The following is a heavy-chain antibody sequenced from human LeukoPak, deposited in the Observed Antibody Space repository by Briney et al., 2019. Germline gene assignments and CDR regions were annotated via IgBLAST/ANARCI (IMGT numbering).Heavy chain of an antibody. D-gene: IGHD2-15*01. J-gene: IGHJ1*01. V-gene: IGHV3-23*01. Sequence: GGSLRLSCAASGFSFNIYAMSWVRQAPGQGLKWVSAISNTGGSTYYADSVKGRFTISRDKSKNTLSLQMNSLRAEDTAVYYCAQQVGYCSSGSCYFTYWGQGTLVTVSS. CDR3: AQQVGYCSSGSCYFTY. CDR2: ISNTGGST. CDR1: GFSFNIYA.